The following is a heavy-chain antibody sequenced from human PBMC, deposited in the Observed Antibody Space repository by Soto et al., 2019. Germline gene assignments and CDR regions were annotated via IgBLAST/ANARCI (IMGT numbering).Heavy chain of an antibody. CDR2: ISGSGGST. V-gene: IGHV3-23*01. CDR3: AKGSIAVARGGVDY. Sequence: EVQLLESGGGLVQPGGSLRLSCAASGFTFSSYAMSWVRQAPGKGLEWVSAISGSGGSTYYADSVKGRFTISRDNSKITLYLQMNSLRAEDTAVYDCAKGSIAVARGGVDYWGQGTLVTVSS. CDR1: GFTFSSYA. D-gene: IGHD6-19*01. J-gene: IGHJ4*02.